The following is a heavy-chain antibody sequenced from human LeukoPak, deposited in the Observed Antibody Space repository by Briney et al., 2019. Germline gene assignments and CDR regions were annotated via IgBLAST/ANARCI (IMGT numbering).Heavy chain of an antibody. CDR2: IYTGDGT. D-gene: IGHD1-26*01. J-gene: IGHJ4*02. Sequence: GGSLRLSCAASGFTFRGYSMNWVRQAPGKGLEWVSVIYTGDGTYYADSVKGRFTISRDNSKNTVFLQMNSLRAEDTAVYYCARVGSGSYYPRWGQGTLVTVSS. CDR3: ARVGSGSYYPR. CDR1: GFTFRGYS. V-gene: IGHV3-53*01.